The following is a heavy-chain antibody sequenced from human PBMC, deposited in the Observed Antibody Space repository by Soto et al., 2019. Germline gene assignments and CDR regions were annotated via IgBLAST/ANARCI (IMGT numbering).Heavy chain of an antibody. J-gene: IGHJ6*02. V-gene: IGHV4-59*01. D-gene: IGHD6-19*01. Sequence: XETLSLTFTVAGCSISTSYWSWIRQPPGKGLEWIGYIYYSGSTSYNPSLKSRVTISVDTSKNQFSLKLRSVTAADTAVYYCASDRSSGWDQGYGMDVWGQGTTVTVS. CDR1: GCSISTSY. CDR2: IYYSGST. CDR3: ASDRSSGWDQGYGMDV.